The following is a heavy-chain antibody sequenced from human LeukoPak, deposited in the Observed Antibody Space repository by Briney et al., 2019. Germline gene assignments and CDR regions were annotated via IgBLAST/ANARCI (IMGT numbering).Heavy chain of an antibody. CDR3: ARDRYSYGARDLDY. Sequence: GGSLRLSCAASGFTFRRFGMHWVRQAPGKGLEWVAVIWYDGSNKYYADSVKGRFTISRDNSKNTLYLQMNSLRAEDTAVYYCARDRYSYGARDLDYWGQGTLVTVSS. D-gene: IGHD5-18*01. CDR1: GFTFRRFG. V-gene: IGHV3-33*01. J-gene: IGHJ4*02. CDR2: IWYDGSNK.